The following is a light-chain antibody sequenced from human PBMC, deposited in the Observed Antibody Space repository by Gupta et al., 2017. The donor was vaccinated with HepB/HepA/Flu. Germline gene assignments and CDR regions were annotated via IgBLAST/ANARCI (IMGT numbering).Light chain of an antibody. CDR2: EVS. V-gene: IGLV2-8*01. CDR1: SSDVGGYSY. J-gene: IGLJ2*01. Sequence: QSALTQPPPASGSPGQSVTISCTGTSSDVGGYSYVSWYQQHPGKAPKVMIYEVSKRHSGVPDRFSGAKSGNTASLTVSGLQAEDEADYYCSAYAGSNNLVVFGGGTKVTVL. CDR3: SAYAGSNNLVV.